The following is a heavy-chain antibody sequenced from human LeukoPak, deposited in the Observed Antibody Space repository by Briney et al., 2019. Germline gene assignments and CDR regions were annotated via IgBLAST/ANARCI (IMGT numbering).Heavy chain of an antibody. CDR2: ISYDGSNK. J-gene: IGHJ4*02. Sequence: GGSLRLSCAASGVIFSSHGMSWVRQAPGKGLEWVAVISYDGSNKYYADSVKGRFTISRDNSKNTLYLQMNSLRAEDTAVYYCAKDGDSSGWYYFDYWGQGTLVTVSS. D-gene: IGHD6-19*01. CDR3: AKDGDSSGWYYFDY. CDR1: GVIFSSHG. V-gene: IGHV3-30*18.